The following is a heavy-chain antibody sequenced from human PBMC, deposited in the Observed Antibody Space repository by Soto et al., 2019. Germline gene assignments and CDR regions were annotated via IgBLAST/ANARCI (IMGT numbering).Heavy chain of an antibody. J-gene: IGHJ4*02. Sequence: EVQILESGGSLVHPGGSLRLSCAASGFSFSYFAMSWVRQAPGKGLEWVAAISGSGGNTYYADSVKSRFTISRDNSKNTLFLQMNSLRDEDTAVYYCAKDRGGSGWSTLDHWGQGTLVTVSP. CDR2: ISGSGGNT. CDR1: GFSFSYFA. V-gene: IGHV3-23*01. D-gene: IGHD6-19*01. CDR3: AKDRGGSGWSTLDH.